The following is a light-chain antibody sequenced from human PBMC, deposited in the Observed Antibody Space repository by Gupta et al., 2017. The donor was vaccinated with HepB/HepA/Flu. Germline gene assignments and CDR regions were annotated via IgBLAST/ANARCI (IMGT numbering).Light chain of an antibody. CDR1: QSVLYSSNNKNY. Sequence: DIVTAQSPDSLAVSLGERATINCKSSQSVLYSSNNKNYLAWYQQKPGQPPKLLIYWASTRESGVPDRFSGSGSGTDFTLTISSLQAEDVAVYYCQQYYNTPLTFGGGTKVEIK. J-gene: IGKJ4*01. V-gene: IGKV4-1*01. CDR2: WAS. CDR3: QQYYNTPLT.